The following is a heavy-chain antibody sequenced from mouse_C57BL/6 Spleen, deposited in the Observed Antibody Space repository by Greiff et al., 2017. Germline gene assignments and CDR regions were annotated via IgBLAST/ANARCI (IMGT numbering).Heavy chain of an antibody. CDR3: ARGIYYYGSSSTSYYFDY. CDR1: GYTFTSYW. V-gene: IGHV1-53*01. Sequence: QVQLQQSGTELVKPGASVKLSCKASGYTFTSYWMHWVKQRPGQGLEWIGNINPSNGGTNYNEKFKSKATLTVDKSSSTAYMQLSSLTSEDSAVYYCARGIYYYGSSSTSYYFDYWGQGTTLTVSS. J-gene: IGHJ2*01. D-gene: IGHD1-1*01. CDR2: INPSNGGT.